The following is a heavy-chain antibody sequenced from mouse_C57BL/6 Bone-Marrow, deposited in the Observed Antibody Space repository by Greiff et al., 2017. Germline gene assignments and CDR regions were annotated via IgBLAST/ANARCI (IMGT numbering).Heavy chain of an antibody. V-gene: IGHV1-9*01. D-gene: IGHD2-5*01. CDR3: ASRYSNYV. Sequence: QVQLQQPGAELMKPGASAQLSCKATGYTFTGYWIERVKQRPGHGLERIGEILPGSGGTNYNEKFKGKATFAAVSSSNPAYMQLSNLKTGDSAIYFCASRYSNYVWGQGTLVTGSA. J-gene: IGHJ3*01. CDR1: GYTFTGYW. CDR2: ILPGSGGT.